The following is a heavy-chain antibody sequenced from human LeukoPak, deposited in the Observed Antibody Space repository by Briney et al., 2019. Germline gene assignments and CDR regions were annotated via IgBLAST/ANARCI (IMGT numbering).Heavy chain of an antibody. V-gene: IGHV4-39*01. CDR2: IYCSGSS. Sequence: SETLSLTCTVSGASISSSTYYWGWIRQPPGKGLEWIGSIYCSGSSYSNPSLKSRVTISVDTSKNQFSLKLSSVTAADTAVYYCAIKDYGDYEAFDFWGQGTLVTVSS. CDR3: AIKDYGDYEAFDF. D-gene: IGHD4-17*01. CDR1: GASISSSTYY. J-gene: IGHJ4*02.